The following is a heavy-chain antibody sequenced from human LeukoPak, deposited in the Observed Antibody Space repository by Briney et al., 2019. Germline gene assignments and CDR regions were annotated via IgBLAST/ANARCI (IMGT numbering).Heavy chain of an antibody. V-gene: IGHV4-34*01. J-gene: IGHJ4*02. CDR1: GGSFSGYY. CDR2: INHSGST. D-gene: IGHD1-26*01. CDR3: ARGPPRYSGSSTFAY. Sequence: SETLSLTCAVYGGSFSGYYWSWIRQPPGKGLEWIGEINHSGSTNYNPSLKSRVTISVDTSKNRFSLKLSSVTAADTAVYYCARGPPRYSGSSTFAYWGQGTLVTVSS.